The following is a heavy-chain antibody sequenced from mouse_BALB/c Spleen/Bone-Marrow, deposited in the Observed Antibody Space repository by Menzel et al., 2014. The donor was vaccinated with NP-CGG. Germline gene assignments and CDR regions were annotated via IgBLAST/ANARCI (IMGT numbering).Heavy chain of an antibody. J-gene: IGHJ2*01. D-gene: IGHD2-2*01. CDR3: ARSGGYDGFSY. CDR1: GYTLTSYW. V-gene: IGHV1-7*01. CDR2: INPSTGYT. Sequence: QVQLQHPGAELVKPGASVKLSCKASGYTLTSYWMHWVKQRPGQGLEWIGYINPSTGYTEYNQKFKDKATLTADKSSSTAYMQLSSLTSEDSAVYYCARSGGYDGFSYWGQGTTLTVSS.